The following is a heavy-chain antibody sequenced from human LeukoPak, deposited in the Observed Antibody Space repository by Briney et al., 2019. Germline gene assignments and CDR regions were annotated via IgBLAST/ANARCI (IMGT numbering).Heavy chain of an antibody. CDR3: AKEIRRAVSPLQY. V-gene: IGHV3-9*01. J-gene: IGHJ4*02. CDR1: GFKFDDYP. CDR2: ISGNSVSI. Sequence: GGSLRLSCAAPGFKFDDYPMHWVRQPPGKGLEWISGISGNSVSIGYADSVKGRYTISRDNAKNSLYLQMNSLRADDTAVYYCAKEIRRAVSPLQYWGQGTLVTVSS.